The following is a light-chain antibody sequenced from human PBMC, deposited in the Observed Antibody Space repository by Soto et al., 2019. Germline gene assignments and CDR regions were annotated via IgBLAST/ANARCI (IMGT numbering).Light chain of an antibody. CDR2: GAS. V-gene: IGKV3-20*01. CDR1: QSVSNNY. J-gene: IGKJ1*01. CDR3: RKYGSSGK. Sequence: EIVLTQSPGTLSLSPGERATLSCRASQSVSNNYLAGYQQKPGQSPRLLIYGASNRSTGIPDRFSGSGSGTDFTLTISGLEPEEFAVYYCRKYGSSGKFGQGTKVAL.